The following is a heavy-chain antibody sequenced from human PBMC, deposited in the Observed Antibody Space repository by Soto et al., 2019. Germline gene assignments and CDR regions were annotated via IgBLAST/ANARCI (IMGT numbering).Heavy chain of an antibody. Sequence: AGGSLILSCGASGFTFISYSMSWVRQAPGKGLEWVSAISGSGGSTYYADSVKGRFTISRDNSKNTLYLQMNSLRAEDTAVYYCAKPPVPYCSSTSCYWFDYWGQGTLVTVSS. J-gene: IGHJ4*02. CDR1: GFTFISYS. V-gene: IGHV3-23*01. D-gene: IGHD2-2*01. CDR2: ISGSGGST. CDR3: AKPPVPYCSSTSCYWFDY.